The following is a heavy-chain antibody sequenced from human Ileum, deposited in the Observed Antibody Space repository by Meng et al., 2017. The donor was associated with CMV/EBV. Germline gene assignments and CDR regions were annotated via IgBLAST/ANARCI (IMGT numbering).Heavy chain of an antibody. V-gene: IGHV4-39*07. CDR3: AREPPSGQQLD. CDR1: GGSISSPPYF. D-gene: IGHD6-13*01. Sequence: LPLQDAGPGLVKPSETLSLTCTGSGGSISSPPYFWGWIRQPPGKGLEWIATISYSGNTYYNPSLKSPVTISLDTSKNQFSLKLTSVTAADTAVYYCAREPPSGQQLDWGQGTLVTVFS. CDR2: ISYSGNT. J-gene: IGHJ4*02.